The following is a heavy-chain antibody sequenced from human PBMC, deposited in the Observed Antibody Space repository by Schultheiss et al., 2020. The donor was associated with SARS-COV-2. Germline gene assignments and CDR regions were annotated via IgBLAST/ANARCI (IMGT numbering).Heavy chain of an antibody. CDR2: INHSGST. CDR1: GGSFSGYY. CDR3: ARDSSIAVAGRRWFDP. Sequence: SQTLSLTCAVYGGSFSGYYWSWIRQPPGKGLEWIGEINHSGSTNYNPSLKSRVTMSVDTSKNQFSLKLSSVTAADTAVYYCARDSSIAVAGRRWFDPWGQGTLVTVSS. D-gene: IGHD6-19*01. V-gene: IGHV4-34*01. J-gene: IGHJ5*02.